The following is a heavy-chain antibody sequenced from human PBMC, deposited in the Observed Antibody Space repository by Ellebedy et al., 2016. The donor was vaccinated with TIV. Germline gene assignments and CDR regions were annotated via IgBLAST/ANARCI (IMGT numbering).Heavy chain of an antibody. Sequence: GGSLRLSCAASGFIFSTYEMNWVRQAPGKGLEWVSHIGISGSSPYYADSVKGRFTISRDNAKNSLYLQMNSLRAEDTAVYYCTTPYYYGSGSYFLWGQGTLVTVYS. CDR1: GFIFSTYE. CDR2: IGISGSSP. CDR3: TTPYYYGSGSYFL. V-gene: IGHV3-48*03. D-gene: IGHD3-10*01. J-gene: IGHJ4*02.